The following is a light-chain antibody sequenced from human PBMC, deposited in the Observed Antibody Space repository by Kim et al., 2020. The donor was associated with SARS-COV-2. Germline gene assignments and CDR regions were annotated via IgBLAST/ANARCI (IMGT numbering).Light chain of an antibody. Sequence: DIQMTQSPSTLSASVGDTVTLTCRASQSITPWLAWYQQKPGRAPILLIYEASSLESGVPSRFSGSGSGTEFTLTISSLQPVDFATYYCQQYSSYPWAFGQGTKLEI. CDR2: EAS. CDR3: QQYSSYPWA. CDR1: QSITPW. J-gene: IGKJ1*01. V-gene: IGKV1-5*03.